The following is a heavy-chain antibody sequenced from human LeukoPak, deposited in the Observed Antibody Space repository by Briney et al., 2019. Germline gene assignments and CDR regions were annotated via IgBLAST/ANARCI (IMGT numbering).Heavy chain of an antibody. CDR2: IRDDGCNK. J-gene: IGHJ5*02. CDR1: GFIFSNYG. CDR3: AKDRAYISSWYGCSTP. Sequence: GVSLRLSCAASGFIFSNYGMHWVRQAPGKGLEWVAFIRDDGCNKYYADSVKGRFTISRDNSKNTMYVQMNSLRAEDTAVYYCAKDRAYISSWYGCSTPWGQGTLVTVSS. V-gene: IGHV3-30*02. D-gene: IGHD6-13*01.